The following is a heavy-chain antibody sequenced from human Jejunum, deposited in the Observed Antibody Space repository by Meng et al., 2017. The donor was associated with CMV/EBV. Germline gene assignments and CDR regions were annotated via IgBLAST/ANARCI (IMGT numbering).Heavy chain of an antibody. CDR2: ITYSGNT. J-gene: IGHJ4*02. D-gene: IGHD2-2*02. V-gene: IGHV4-30-4*08. CDR1: GGSIRSGDYY. CDR3: ARYTPETSFDF. Sequence: CSVSGGSIRSGDYYWSWIRQPPGKGLQWIGYITYSGNTYYNPSLKSRVTLSSDTSKNHFSLKLSSVTAADTAVYYCARYTPETSFDFWGQGTLVTVSS.